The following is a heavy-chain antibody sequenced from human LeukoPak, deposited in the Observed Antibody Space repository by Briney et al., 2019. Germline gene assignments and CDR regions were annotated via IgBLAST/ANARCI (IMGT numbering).Heavy chain of an antibody. CDR3: ARGPRYCSGGSCYYYYYGMDV. J-gene: IGHJ6*02. V-gene: IGHV4-34*01. Sequence: SSETLSLTCAVYGGSFSGYYWSWIRQPPGKGLEWIWEINHSGSTNYNPSLKSRVTISVDTSKNQFSLKLSSVTAADTAVYYCARGPRYCSGGSCYYYYYGMDVWGQGTTVTVSS. D-gene: IGHD2-15*01. CDR2: INHSGST. CDR1: GGSFSGYY.